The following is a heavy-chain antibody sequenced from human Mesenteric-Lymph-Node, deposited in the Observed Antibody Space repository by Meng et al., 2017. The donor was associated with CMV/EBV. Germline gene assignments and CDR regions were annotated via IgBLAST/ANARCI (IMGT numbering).Heavy chain of an antibody. Sequence: SETLSLTCTVSGGSITSTTYYWGWIRQPPGKGLEWIGSIYYGDNTYYNPSLKSRVTLSVDTSQNQFSLRLTSVTAADTAVYYCAREAAGYYYYYGMDVWGHGTTVTVSS. V-gene: IGHV4-39*07. CDR1: GGSITSTTYY. J-gene: IGHJ6*02. CDR3: AREAAGYYYYYGMDV. CDR2: IYYGDNT. D-gene: IGHD6-13*01.